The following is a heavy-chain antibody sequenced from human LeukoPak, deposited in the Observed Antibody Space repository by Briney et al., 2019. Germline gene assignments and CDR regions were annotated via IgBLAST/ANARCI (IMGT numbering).Heavy chain of an antibody. V-gene: IGHV3-74*01. CDR3: ARVEKSSGYYYEVWFDP. Sequence: PGGSLRLSCAASGFTFSSYWMHWVRQAPGMGLVWVSRINSDGSSTSYADSVKGRFTISRDNAKNTLYLQMNSLRAEDTAVYYCARVEKSSGYYYEVWFDPWGQGTLVTVSS. D-gene: IGHD3-22*01. CDR1: GFTFSSYW. CDR2: INSDGSST. J-gene: IGHJ5*02.